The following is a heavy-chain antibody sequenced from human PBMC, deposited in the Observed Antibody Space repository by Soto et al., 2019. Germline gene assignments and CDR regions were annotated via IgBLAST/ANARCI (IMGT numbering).Heavy chain of an antibody. CDR1: GGSISSGGYY. Sequence: SETLSLTCTVSGGSISSGGYYRSWIRQHPGKGLEWIGYIYYNGSTYYKPSLKSRVTISVDTSKNQFSLKLSSVTAADTSVYYCARKMTTVTTNWFDPWGQGTLVTVSS. D-gene: IGHD4-17*01. V-gene: IGHV4-31*03. J-gene: IGHJ5*02. CDR3: ARKMTTVTTNWFDP. CDR2: IYYNGST.